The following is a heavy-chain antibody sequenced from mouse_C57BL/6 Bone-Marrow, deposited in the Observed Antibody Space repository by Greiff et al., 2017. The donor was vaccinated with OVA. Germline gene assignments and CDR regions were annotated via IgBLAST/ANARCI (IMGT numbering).Heavy chain of an antibody. Sequence: QVQLKQSGSELRSPGSSVKLSCKDFDSEVFPIAYMSWVRQKPGHGFEWIGGILPSIGRTIYGEKFEDIATLAADKLSKPAYLELNSLTSEDSTIYYFARGGNPYYAMDYWGQGTSVTVSS. CDR2: ILPSIGRT. CDR1: DSEVFPIAY. V-gene: IGHV15-2*01. J-gene: IGHJ4*01. D-gene: IGHD2-1*01. CDR3: ARGGNPYYAMDY.